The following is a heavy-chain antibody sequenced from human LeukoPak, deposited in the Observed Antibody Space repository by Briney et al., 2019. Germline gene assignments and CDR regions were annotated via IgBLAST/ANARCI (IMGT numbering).Heavy chain of an antibody. J-gene: IGHJ4*02. CDR2: IYSGGNT. D-gene: IGHD4-17*01. Sequence: GGSLRLSCTVSGFSVSSNSMSWVRQAPGKGLEWVSFIYSGGNTHYSDSVKGRFTISRDNSRNTLYLQMNSLRAEDTAVYYCARRAGEYSHPYDYWGQGTLVTVSS. CDR3: ARRAGEYSHPYDY. CDR1: GFSVSSNS. V-gene: IGHV3-53*01.